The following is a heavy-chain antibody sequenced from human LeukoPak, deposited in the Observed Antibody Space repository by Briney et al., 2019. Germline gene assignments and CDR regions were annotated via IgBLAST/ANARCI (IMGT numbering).Heavy chain of an antibody. CDR2: IYHSGST. D-gene: IGHD3-3*01. J-gene: IGHJ4*02. Sequence: PSETLSLTCTVSGHSISSGYYWGWIRQPPGKGLEWIGSIYHSGSTYYNLSLKSRIILSVDTSKNQFSLKLTSVTAADTAVYYCAKLWRTVVEEDYWGQGTLVTVSS. V-gene: IGHV4-38-2*02. CDR1: GHSISSGYY. CDR3: AKLWRTVVEEDY.